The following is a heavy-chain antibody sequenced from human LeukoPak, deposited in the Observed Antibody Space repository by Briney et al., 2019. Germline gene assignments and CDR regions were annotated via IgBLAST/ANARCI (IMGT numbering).Heavy chain of an antibody. D-gene: IGHD2/OR15-2a*01. CDR1: GFGFSNFW. CDR3: VRDWAPASMQAAPFDC. Sequence: GGSLRLSCAASGFGFSNFWMSWVRQAPGKGPEWVANIKEDGSLKNYVDSVEGRFTVSRDNAKNTLYLQMNSLRLEDTAVYYCVRDWAPASMQAAPFDCWGQGALVTVSS. CDR2: IKEDGSLK. J-gene: IGHJ4*02. V-gene: IGHV3-7*01.